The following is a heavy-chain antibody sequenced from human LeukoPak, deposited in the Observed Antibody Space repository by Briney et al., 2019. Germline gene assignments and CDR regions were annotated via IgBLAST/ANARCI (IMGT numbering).Heavy chain of an antibody. CDR2: TYHRSKWYN. J-gene: IGHJ4*02. D-gene: IGHD3-22*01. Sequence: SQTLSLTCAISGDSVSSNSAAWNWIRQSPSRGLEWLGRTYHRSKWYNDYAVSVKSRITINPDTSKNQFSLQLNSVTPEDTAVYYCARGDRPDSSGYYLFDYWGQGTLVTVSS. V-gene: IGHV6-1*01. CDR3: ARGDRPDSSGYYLFDY. CDR1: GDSVSSNSAA.